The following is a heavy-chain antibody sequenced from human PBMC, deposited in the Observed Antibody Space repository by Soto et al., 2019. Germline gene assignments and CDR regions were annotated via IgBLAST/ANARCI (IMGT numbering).Heavy chain of an antibody. CDR2: ICIDGRST. CDR1: GFTFSDYW. Sequence: DVQLVESGGGLVQPGGSLRLSCAASGFTFSDYWMHWGRQTPGKGLLWISRICIDGRSTDYADSVKALFTISRDNDRNTVFLQMHSLSADASSVSYCVSGASSSYYRIDYWGQGTLVTVSS. V-gene: IGHV3-74*01. D-gene: IGHD3-22*01. CDR3: VSGASSSYYRIDY. J-gene: IGHJ4*02.